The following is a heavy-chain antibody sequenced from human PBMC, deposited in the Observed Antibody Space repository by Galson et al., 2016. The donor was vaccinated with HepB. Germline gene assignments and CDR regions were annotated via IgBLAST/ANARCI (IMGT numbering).Heavy chain of an antibody. CDR2: IYSGGST. D-gene: IGHD6-19*01. V-gene: IGHV3-53*01. Sequence: SLRLSCAASGFTVSSKYMNWVRQAPGKGLEWVSVIYSGGSTYYPDSVKGRFTISRDHPKNTMYLQMNSLRAEDTAVYYCAREGVGGIAVDVGAFDVWGQGTMVTVSS. CDR1: GFTVSSKY. J-gene: IGHJ3*01. CDR3: AREGVGGIAVDVGAFDV.